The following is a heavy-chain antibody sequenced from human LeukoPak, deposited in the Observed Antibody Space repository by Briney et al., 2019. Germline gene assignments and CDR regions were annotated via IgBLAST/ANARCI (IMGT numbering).Heavy chain of an antibody. J-gene: IGHJ4*02. V-gene: IGHV3-33*01. Sequence: GGSLRLSCAASGFIFSSYGMHWVRQAPGKGQEWVAFIWYDGSSKYYADSVKGRFTISRDNSKNTLYLQMNSLRAEDTAVYYCGRSRGAGPGAHFDVWGQGTLVTVSS. CDR2: IWYDGSSK. CDR3: GRSRGAGPGAHFDV. CDR1: GFIFSSYG. D-gene: IGHD6-19*01.